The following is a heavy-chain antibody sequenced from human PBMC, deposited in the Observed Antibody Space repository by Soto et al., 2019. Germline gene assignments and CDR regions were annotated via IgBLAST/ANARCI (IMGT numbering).Heavy chain of an antibody. J-gene: IGHJ4*02. CDR1: GYTFTSYG. V-gene: IGHV1-18*01. CDR2: ISAYNGNT. Sequence: ASVKVSCKASGYTFTSYGISWVRQAPGQGLEWMGWISAYNGNTNYAQKLQGRVTMTTDTSTSTAYMELRSLRSDDTAVYYCARALSPAVAGTASYDYWGQGTLVTVSS. D-gene: IGHD6-19*01. CDR3: ARALSPAVAGTASYDY.